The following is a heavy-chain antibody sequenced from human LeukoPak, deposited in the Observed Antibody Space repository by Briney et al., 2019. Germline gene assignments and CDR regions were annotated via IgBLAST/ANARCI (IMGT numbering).Heavy chain of an antibody. D-gene: IGHD3-10*01. CDR2: ISSDGSTI. CDR1: GFTFSTSW. V-gene: IGHV3-74*01. J-gene: IGHJ4*02. CDR3: ARRSASGSYYFFDY. Sequence: GGSLRLSCAASGFTFSTSWMHWVRQAPGKGLVWVSHISSDGSTIIYADSVKGRFTISRDNAKSTLYLQMNSLRAEDTAVYYCARRSASGSYYFFDYWGQGTLVTVSS.